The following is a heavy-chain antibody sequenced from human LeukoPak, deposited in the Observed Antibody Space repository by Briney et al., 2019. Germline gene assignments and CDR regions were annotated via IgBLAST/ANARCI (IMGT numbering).Heavy chain of an antibody. CDR3: ARVRTSGRSVGWFDP. CDR1: GGTFSSYA. CDR2: IIPIFGTA. J-gene: IGHJ5*02. V-gene: IGHV1-69*05. D-gene: IGHD3/OR15-3a*01. Sequence: ASVKVSCKASGGTFSSYAISWVRQAPGQGLEWMGGIIPIFGTANYAQKFQGRVTITTDESTSTAYMELSSLRSEDTAVYYCARVRTSGRSVGWFDPWGQGTLVTVSS.